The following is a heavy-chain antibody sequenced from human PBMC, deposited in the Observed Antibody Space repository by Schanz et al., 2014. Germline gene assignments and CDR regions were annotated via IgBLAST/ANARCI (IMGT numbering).Heavy chain of an antibody. CDR3: ARGPSSGVWELPDY. CDR1: GFPFSSHG. V-gene: IGHV3-30*03. CDR2: ISYHGSER. J-gene: IGHJ4*02. Sequence: QVQLVESGGGVVQPGRSLKLSCAASGFPFSSHGMHWVRQAPAKGLEWVAVISYHGSERYYADSVRGRFTISRDNSKNTMYMQMNSLRAEDTAVYYCARGPSSGVWELPDYWGQGTLVTVSS. D-gene: IGHD1-26*01.